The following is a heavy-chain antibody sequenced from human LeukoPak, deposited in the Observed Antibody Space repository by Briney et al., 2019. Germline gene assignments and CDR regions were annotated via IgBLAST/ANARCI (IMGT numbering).Heavy chain of an antibody. V-gene: IGHV3-23*01. Sequence: GESLRLSCAASGFTFSSYAMSWVRQAPGKGLEWVSAISGSGGSTYYADSVKGRFTISRDNSKNTLYLQMNSLRAEDTAVYYCAKDYDILTGYDYWGQGTLVTVSS. CDR3: AKDYDILTGYDY. CDR1: GFTFSSYA. D-gene: IGHD3-9*01. CDR2: ISGSGGST. J-gene: IGHJ4*02.